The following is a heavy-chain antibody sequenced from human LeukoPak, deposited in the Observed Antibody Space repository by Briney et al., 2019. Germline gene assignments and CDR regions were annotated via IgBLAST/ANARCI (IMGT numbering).Heavy chain of an antibody. D-gene: IGHD6-13*01. Sequence: GGSLRLSCTASGFTSGDYAMSWFRQAPGKGLEWVAFIRSEAYSGSTEYAESVKGRFTISRDNSKNIAYLQMNSLKTEDTAVYYCTRDGDGAAGIDYWGQGTLVTVSS. J-gene: IGHJ4*02. CDR3: TRDGDGAAGIDY. CDR1: GFTSGDYA. V-gene: IGHV3-49*03. CDR2: IRSEAYSGST.